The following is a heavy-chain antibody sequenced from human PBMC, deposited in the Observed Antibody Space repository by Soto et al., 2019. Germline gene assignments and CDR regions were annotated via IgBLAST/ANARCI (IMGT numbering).Heavy chain of an antibody. CDR1: GFTFSSYA. CDR3: VNDRPLASSVVVPAADFDY. J-gene: IGHJ4*02. D-gene: IGHD2-2*01. CDR2: ISSNGGST. V-gene: IGHV3-64D*08. Sequence: GGSLRLSCSASGFTFSSYAMHWVRQAPGKGLEYVSAISSNGGSTYYADSVKGRFTISRDNSKNTLYLQMSSLRAEDTAVYYSVNDRPLASSVVVPAADFDYWGQGTLVTVSS.